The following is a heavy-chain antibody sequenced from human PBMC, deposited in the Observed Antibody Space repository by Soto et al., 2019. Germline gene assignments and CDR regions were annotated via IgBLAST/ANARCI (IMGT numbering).Heavy chain of an antibody. J-gene: IGHJ5*02. Sequence: PSETQSLTCAVSGGSISSGGYSWSWIRQPPGKGLEWIGYIYHSGSTYYNPSLKSRVTISVDTSKNQFSLKLSSVTVADTAVYYCARGGEGGWFDPWGQGTLVTVSS. V-gene: IGHV4-30-2*01. CDR3: ARGGEGGWFDP. D-gene: IGHD3-16*01. CDR2: IYHSGST. CDR1: GGSISSGGYS.